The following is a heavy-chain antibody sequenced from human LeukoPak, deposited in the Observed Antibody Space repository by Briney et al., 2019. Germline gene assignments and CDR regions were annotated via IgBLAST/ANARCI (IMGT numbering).Heavy chain of an antibody. D-gene: IGHD5-18*01. CDR2: IYYSKDT. V-gene: IGHV4-39*01. CDR3: VSPRGFSYGYFDY. CDR1: GGSISSSSAY. Sequence: SETLSLTCTVSGGSISSSSAYWGWIRQPPGKGLEWIGSIYYSKDTYYNPSLKSRVTISADTSKNQFSLTLGSVSATDTAVYYCVSPRGFSYGYFDYWGQGTLVTVSS. J-gene: IGHJ4*02.